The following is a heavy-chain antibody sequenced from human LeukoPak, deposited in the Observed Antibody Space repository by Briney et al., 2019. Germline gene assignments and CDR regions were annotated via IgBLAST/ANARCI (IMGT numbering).Heavy chain of an antibody. V-gene: IGHV3-43*02. CDR1: GFTFDDYA. Sequence: GGSLRLSCAASGFTFDDYAMHWFRQAPGKGLEWVSLISGDGGSTYYADSVKGRFTISRDNSKNSLYLQMNSLRTEDTALYYCAKDALNTHSGYDLSHLDYWGQGTLVTVSS. CDR3: AKDALNTHSGYDLSHLDY. J-gene: IGHJ4*02. CDR2: ISGDGGST. D-gene: IGHD5-12*01.